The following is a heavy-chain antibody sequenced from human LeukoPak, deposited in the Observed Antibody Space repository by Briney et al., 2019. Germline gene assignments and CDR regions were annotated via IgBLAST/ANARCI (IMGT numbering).Heavy chain of an antibody. V-gene: IGHV2-5*01. J-gene: IGHJ3*01. CDR1: GFSLSTGGGG. CDR3: PHVRVGQLLCRDAFDL. D-gene: IGHD2-2*01. Sequence: EPGPTLVKPTQTLTPTCTFSGFSLSTGGGGVGWSRQPPGKALEWLALIYWNDDKRYSQSLESRLTINKDTSEHQVVLTMTNMHPLDTATYFCPHVRVGQLLCRDAFDLWGQGTMVPVSS. CDR2: IYWNDDK.